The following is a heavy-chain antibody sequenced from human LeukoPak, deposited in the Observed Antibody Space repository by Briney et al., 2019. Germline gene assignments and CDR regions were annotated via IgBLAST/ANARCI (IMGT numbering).Heavy chain of an antibody. J-gene: IGHJ4*02. V-gene: IGHV3-9*01. Sequence: PGGSLRLSCAASGFTFDDYAMHWVRQAPGKGLEWVSGISWNSGSIGYADSVKGRFTISRDNAKNSLYLQMNSLRAEDTALYYCAKADYYGSGSYYNGFDYWGQGTLVTVSS. CDR2: ISWNSGSI. CDR3: AKADYYGSGSYYNGFDY. CDR1: GFTFDDYA. D-gene: IGHD3-10*01.